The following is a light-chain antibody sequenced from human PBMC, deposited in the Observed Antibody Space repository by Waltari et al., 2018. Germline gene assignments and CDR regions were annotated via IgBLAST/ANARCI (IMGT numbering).Light chain of an antibody. Sequence: EMTQSPDSLPVSLGERATINCKSSQSVLYNFNNKNYLAWFQLKPGQPPNLRIRWAATREPGVPDRFSGSGSGTDFTLTISSLQTEDVAVYYCQQYLTLPYSCGQGTKLEIK. CDR3: QQYLTLPYS. J-gene: IGKJ2*03. V-gene: IGKV4-1*01. CDR2: WAA. CDR1: QSVLYNFNNKNY.